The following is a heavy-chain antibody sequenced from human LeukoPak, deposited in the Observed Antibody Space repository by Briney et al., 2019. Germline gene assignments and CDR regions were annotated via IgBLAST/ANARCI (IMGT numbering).Heavy chain of an antibody. CDR1: GFTFSSYW. D-gene: IGHD5-18*01. CDR2: IKGDGSST. Sequence: GGSLRLSCAASGFTFSSYWMHWVRHTPGKGLVWVSRIKGDGSSTSYADSVKGRFTISRDNAKDTLYLQMNSLRAEDTAVYYCAKAQLGYSYGYVFDYWGQGTLVTVSS. CDR3: AKAQLGYSYGYVFDY. J-gene: IGHJ4*02. V-gene: IGHV3-74*01.